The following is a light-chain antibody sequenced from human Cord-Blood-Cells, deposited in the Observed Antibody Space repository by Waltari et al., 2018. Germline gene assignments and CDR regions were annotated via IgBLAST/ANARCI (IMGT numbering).Light chain of an antibody. CDR2: EGS. CDR3: CSYAGSSTYV. Sequence: QSALTQAASVSGSPGQPLTISCTGTSSDVGRYNLVSWYQQHPGKAPKLMIYEGSKRPSGVSNRFSGSKSGNTASLTISGLQAEDEADYYCCSYAGSSTYVFGTGTKVTVL. V-gene: IGLV2-23*01. CDR1: SSDVGRYNL. J-gene: IGLJ1*01.